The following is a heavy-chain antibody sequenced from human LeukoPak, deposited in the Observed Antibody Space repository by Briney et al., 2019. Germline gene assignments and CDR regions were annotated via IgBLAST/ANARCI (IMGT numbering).Heavy chain of an antibody. D-gene: IGHD3-10*01. CDR1: GYTFTGYY. CDR2: INPNSGGT. J-gene: IGHJ5*02. CDR3: ARDRKGITRVRGVIHNWFDP. Sequence: GASVKVSCKASGYTFTGYYMHWVRQAPGQGLEWMGRINPNSGGTNYAQKFQGRVTMTRDTSISTAYMELSRLRSDDTAVYYCARDRKGITRVRGVIHNWFDPWGQGTLVTVSS. V-gene: IGHV1-2*06.